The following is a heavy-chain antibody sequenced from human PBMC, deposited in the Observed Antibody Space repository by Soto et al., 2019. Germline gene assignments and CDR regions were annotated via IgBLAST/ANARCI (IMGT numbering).Heavy chain of an antibody. J-gene: IGHJ4*02. CDR1: GYSFTSYW. V-gene: IGHV5-51*01. Sequence: LGESLKISCKGSGYSFTSYWIAWVRQMPGKGLEWMGIMYPGDSDGRYSPSFQGQVTMSADKSISTAYLQWSSLKASDTAMYYCARVLTSRPVYWGQGTLVTVSS. CDR3: ARVLTSRPVY. CDR2: MYPGDSDG. D-gene: IGHD6-6*01.